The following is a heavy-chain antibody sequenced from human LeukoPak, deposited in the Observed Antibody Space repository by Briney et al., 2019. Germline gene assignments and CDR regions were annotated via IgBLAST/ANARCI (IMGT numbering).Heavy chain of an antibody. CDR2: ISSSGSTI. Sequence: GGSLRLSCAASGFTFSDYYMSWIRQAPGKGLEWVSYISSSGSTIYYADSVKGRFTISKDNAKNPLYLQMNSLRAEDTAVYYCARAIKGSGSYYPDYWGQGTLVTVSS. D-gene: IGHD3-10*01. CDR1: GFTFSDYY. J-gene: IGHJ4*02. V-gene: IGHV3-11*01. CDR3: ARAIKGSGSYYPDY.